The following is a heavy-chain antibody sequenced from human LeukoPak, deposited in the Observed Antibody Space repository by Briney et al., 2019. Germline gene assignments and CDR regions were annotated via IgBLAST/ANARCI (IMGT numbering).Heavy chain of an antibody. D-gene: IGHD3-10*01. CDR3: ARSDGYGLVGI. V-gene: IGHV4-39*07. J-gene: IGHJ3*02. CDR1: GVSISSGSNY. Sequence: SETLSLTCSVSGVSISSGSNYWGWFGRPPGKTLGWIGSIYSSGNTYYNPSLKSRVIILIDTAKNHFSLNLTSVTAADTAVYYCARSDGYGLVGIWGQGTMVTVSS. CDR2: IYSSGNT.